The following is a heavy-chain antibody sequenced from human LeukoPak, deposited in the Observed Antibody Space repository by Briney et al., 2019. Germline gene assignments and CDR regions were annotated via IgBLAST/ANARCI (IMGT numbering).Heavy chain of an antibody. CDR3: ARVLLESSRGGFDP. D-gene: IGHD6-13*01. Sequence: PSETLSLTCTVSGGSISSYYWSWIRQPPGKGLEWIGYIYYSGSTNYNPSLKSRVTMSVDTSKNQFSLKLSSVTAADTAVYYCARVLLESSRGGFDPWGQGTLVTVSS. J-gene: IGHJ5*02. CDR2: IYYSGST. CDR1: GGSISSYY. V-gene: IGHV4-59*12.